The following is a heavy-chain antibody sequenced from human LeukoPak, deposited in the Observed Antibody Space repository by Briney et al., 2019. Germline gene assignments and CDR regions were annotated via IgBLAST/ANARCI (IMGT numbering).Heavy chain of an antibody. CDR1: GFTFSSYA. Sequence: GGSLRLSCAASGFTFSSYAMSWVRQAPGKGLEWVSAISGSGGSTYYADSVKGRFTISRDNSKNTLYLQMNSLRAEDTAVYYCAKDFRVSSGYYYLLGYYFDYWGQGTLVTVSS. D-gene: IGHD3-22*01. V-gene: IGHV3-23*01. CDR2: ISGSGGST. CDR3: AKDFRVSSGYYYLLGYYFDY. J-gene: IGHJ4*02.